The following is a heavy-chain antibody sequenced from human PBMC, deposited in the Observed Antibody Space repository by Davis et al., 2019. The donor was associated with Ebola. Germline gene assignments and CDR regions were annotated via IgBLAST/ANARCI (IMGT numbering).Heavy chain of an antibody. CDR3: AASVRAVAGDY. CDR1: GYTFTSYG. CDR2: INAGNGNT. Sequence: ASVKVSCKASGYTFTSYGISWVRQAPGQRLEWMGWINAGNGNTKYSQKFQGRVTMTRDTSTSTVYMELSSLRSEDTAVYYCAASVRAVAGDYWGQGTLVTVSS. D-gene: IGHD6-19*01. J-gene: IGHJ4*02. V-gene: IGHV1-18*01.